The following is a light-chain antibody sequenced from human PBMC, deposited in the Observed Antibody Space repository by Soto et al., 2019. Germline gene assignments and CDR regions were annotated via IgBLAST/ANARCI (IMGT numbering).Light chain of an antibody. Sequence: IVMTQSPATLSVSPGERATSSCRASQNIYSNIAWYQQRPGQAPRLLIYRASTRATGVPARFSGSGSGTEFTLTISSLQSEDFAVYSCLQYHNLWAFGQGTKVDIK. CDR1: QNIYSN. V-gene: IGKV3-15*01. J-gene: IGKJ1*01. CDR2: RAS. CDR3: LQYHNLWA.